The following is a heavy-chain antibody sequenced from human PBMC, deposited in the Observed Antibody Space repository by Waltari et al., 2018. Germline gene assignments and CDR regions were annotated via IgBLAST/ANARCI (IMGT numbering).Heavy chain of an antibody. CDR2: ISRSSSYI. CDR1: DFSFSNDS. CDR3: ARGSVGSGSYDDYYGVDV. Sequence: EVQLVESGGGLVKPGGSLRLSCAASDFSFSNDSMNGVRQAPGKGLEWVSSISRSSSYIYYADSVKGRFTISRDNAKNSLYLQMNSLRAEDTAVYYCARGSVGSGSYDDYYGVDVWGQGTTVTVSS. J-gene: IGHJ6*02. D-gene: IGHD1-26*01. V-gene: IGHV3-21*01.